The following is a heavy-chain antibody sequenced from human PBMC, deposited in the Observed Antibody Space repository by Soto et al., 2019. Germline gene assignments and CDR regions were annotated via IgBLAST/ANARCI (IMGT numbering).Heavy chain of an antibody. CDR2: LFYTGST. D-gene: IGHD3-9*01. V-gene: IGHV4-39*01. Sequence: QLQLQESDPGLVKPSETLSLSCTVSGDSISTTSYNWGWIRQPPGKGLEWIGSLFYTGSTSYSPSLKSPVTISVDASKNQFSLNLSSVTAADTAVYYCARLDSDILTGFSWFDPWGQGTLVTVSS. CDR1: GDSISTTSYN. CDR3: ARLDSDILTGFSWFDP. J-gene: IGHJ5*02.